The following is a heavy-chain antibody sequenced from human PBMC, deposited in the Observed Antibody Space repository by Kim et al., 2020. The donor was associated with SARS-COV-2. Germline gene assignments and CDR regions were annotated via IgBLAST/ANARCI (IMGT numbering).Heavy chain of an antibody. V-gene: IGHV3-13*04. J-gene: IGHJ6*02. D-gene: IGHD4-17*01. CDR1: GFTFSSYD. Sequence: GGSLRLSCAASGFTFSSYDMHWVRQATGKGLEWVSAIGTAGDTYYPGSVKGRFTISRENAKNSLYLQMNSLRAGDTAVYYCARAHGDYFYYYYGMDVWGQGTTVTVSS. CDR2: IGTAGDT. CDR3: ARAHGDYFYYYYGMDV.